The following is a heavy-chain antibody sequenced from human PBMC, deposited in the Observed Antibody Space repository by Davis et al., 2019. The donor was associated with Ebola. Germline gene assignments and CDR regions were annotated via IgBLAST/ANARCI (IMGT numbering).Heavy chain of an antibody. CDR1: GGSISSYY. D-gene: IGHD6-19*01. V-gene: IGHV4-59*08. J-gene: IGHJ4*02. CDR3: AKLQWLVLY. Sequence: MPSETLSLTCTVSGGSISSYYWSWIRQPPGKGLEWIGYIYYSGSTNYNPSLKSRVTISVDTSKNQFSLKLSSVTAADTAVYYCAKLQWLVLYWGQGTLVTVSS. CDR2: IYYSGST.